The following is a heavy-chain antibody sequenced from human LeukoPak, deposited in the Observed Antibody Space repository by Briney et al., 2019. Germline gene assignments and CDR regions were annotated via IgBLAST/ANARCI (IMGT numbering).Heavy chain of an antibody. CDR1: GFTFSSYE. Sequence: PGGSLRLSCAASGFTFSSYEMNWVRQAPGKGLEWVSYISSSGSTIYYADSVKGRFTISRDNAKNSLYLQMNSLRAEDTALYYCARDIDDILTGYRKYYFDYWGQGTLVTVSS. V-gene: IGHV3-48*03. D-gene: IGHD3-9*01. CDR3: ARDIDDILTGYRKYYFDY. CDR2: ISSSGSTI. J-gene: IGHJ4*02.